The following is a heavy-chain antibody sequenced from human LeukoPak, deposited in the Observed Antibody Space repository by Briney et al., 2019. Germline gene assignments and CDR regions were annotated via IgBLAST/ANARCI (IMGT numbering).Heavy chain of an antibody. D-gene: IGHD5-18*01. V-gene: IGHV1-8*01. J-gene: IGHJ4*02. CDR1: GYTFTSYD. CDR3: ARALRRIQLRSSLYYFDY. Sequence: GASVTVSCKASGYTFTSYDINWVRQDTGQGLEWMGWMNANSGNTGYAQKFQGRDTMTRNTSISTAYMELSSLRSEDTAVYYCARALRRIQLRSSLYYFDYWGQGTLVTVSS. CDR2: MNANSGNT.